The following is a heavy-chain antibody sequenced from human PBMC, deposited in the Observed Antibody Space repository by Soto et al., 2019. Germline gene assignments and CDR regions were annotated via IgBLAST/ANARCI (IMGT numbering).Heavy chain of an antibody. D-gene: IGHD2-21*02. CDR1: GGAISGCY. J-gene: IGHJ6*02. Sequence: SETLSLTCTVCGGAISGCYWSWMRQAPGNGLEWIGYMYNTGRTVYNPSFKSRVTISVDTSKNQFSLKLNSVTAADTAVYYCARDLWGYCGTDCYPLDVWGQGTTVTVS. V-gene: IGHV4-59*01. CDR2: MYNTGRT. CDR3: ARDLWGYCGTDCYPLDV.